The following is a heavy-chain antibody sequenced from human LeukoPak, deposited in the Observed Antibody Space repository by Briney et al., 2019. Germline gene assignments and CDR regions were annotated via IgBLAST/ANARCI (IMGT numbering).Heavy chain of an antibody. CDR3: AKDPRVATIEIFDY. CDR1: GFTFSSYA. J-gene: IGHJ4*02. CDR2: ISGRAGIT. D-gene: IGHD5-12*01. Sequence: GGSRRLSCAASGFTFSSYAMSWVRQAPGKVLEWVSAISGRAGITYYADSVKGRFTISRDNSKKTLYLQMNRMRADDTAVYYCAKDPRVATIEIFDYWGQGTLVTVSS. V-gene: IGHV3-23*01.